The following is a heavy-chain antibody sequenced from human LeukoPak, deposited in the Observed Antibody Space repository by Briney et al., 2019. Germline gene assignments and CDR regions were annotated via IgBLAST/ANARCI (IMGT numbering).Heavy chain of an antibody. CDR2: ITTSDGNT. V-gene: IGHV3-23*01. CDR3: AKALYGGHDY. J-gene: IGHJ4*02. Sequence: PGGSLRLSCAASGFTFSSYTMSWVRQAPGKGLEWVSTITTSDGNTYYADSVKGRFTVSRDNSKNTLFLQMNSLRAEDTAVYYCAKALYGGHDYWGQGTLVTVSS. CDR1: GFTFSSYT. D-gene: IGHD4-23*01.